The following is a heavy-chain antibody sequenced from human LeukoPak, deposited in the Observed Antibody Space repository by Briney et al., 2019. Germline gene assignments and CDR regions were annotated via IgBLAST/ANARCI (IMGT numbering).Heavy chain of an antibody. Sequence: GASVKVSCKASGYILTDYYMHWVRQAPGQGLEWMGWINPNSGDTNYAQKFQGRVTTTRDTSISTVYMELRRLRYDDTAAYYCARGPLEYCSGGTCYSGRNWFDPWGQGTLVTVSS. CDR1: GYILTDYY. J-gene: IGHJ5*02. V-gene: IGHV1-2*02. CDR2: INPNSGDT. CDR3: ARGPLEYCSGGTCYSGRNWFDP. D-gene: IGHD2-15*01.